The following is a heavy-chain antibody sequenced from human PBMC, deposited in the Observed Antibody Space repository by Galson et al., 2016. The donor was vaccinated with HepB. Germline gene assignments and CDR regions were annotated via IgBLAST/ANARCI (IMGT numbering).Heavy chain of an antibody. CDR3: AKGRNYYDNSGYFAD. J-gene: IGHJ4*02. CDR2: ISGSGATT. V-gene: IGHV3-23*01. CDR1: GFSFTNYA. Sequence: SLRLSCAASGFSFTNYAMNWVRQAPGKGLEWVSSISGSGATTYYAGSVEGRFTISRDNSKNTLFLQMNSLRAEDTAVYYCAKGRNYYDNSGYFADWGQGTLVTVSS. D-gene: IGHD3-22*01.